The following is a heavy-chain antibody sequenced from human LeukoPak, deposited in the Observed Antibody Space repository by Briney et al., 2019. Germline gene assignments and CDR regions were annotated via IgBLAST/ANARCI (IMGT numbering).Heavy chain of an antibody. D-gene: IGHD2-15*01. J-gene: IGHJ1*01. CDR2: IYYSGST. CDR3: ARREGSGSPFQH. Sequence: MTSETLSLTCTVSGGSISTYYWSWIRQPPGKGLEWIGSIYYSGSTNYNPSLKSRVTISVDTSKNQVSLKLSSVTAADTAVFYCARREGSGSPFQHWGQGTLVTVSS. V-gene: IGHV4-59*08. CDR1: GGSISTYY.